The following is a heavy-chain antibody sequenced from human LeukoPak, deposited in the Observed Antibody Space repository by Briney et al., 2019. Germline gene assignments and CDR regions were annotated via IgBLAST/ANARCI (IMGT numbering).Heavy chain of an antibody. CDR2: IYYSGST. J-gene: IGHJ6*02. CDR3: ARQADYGGYGDYYYGLDV. Sequence: SETLSLTCTVSGGSISSYYWSWIRQPPGKGLEWIGYIYYSGSTNYNPSLKSRVIMSVDLSKNQFSLNLRSVTAADTAVYYCARQADYGGYGDYYYGLDVWGQGTTVTVSS. CDR1: GGSISSYY. V-gene: IGHV4-59*08. D-gene: IGHD4-17*01.